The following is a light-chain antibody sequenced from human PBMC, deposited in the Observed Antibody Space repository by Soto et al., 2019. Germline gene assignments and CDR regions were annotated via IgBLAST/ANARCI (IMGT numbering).Light chain of an antibody. CDR3: QQYSTWPLT. CDR2: GAS. CDR1: QSVSST. J-gene: IGKJ4*01. V-gene: IGKV3-15*01. Sequence: EVVMTQSPATLSVSPGERATLSCRASQSVSSTLAWYQQKPGQAPRLLIYGASTRATGIPARFSGSGSGTEFTLTISSQQSEDFAVYYCQQYSTWPLTFGGETKVEIK.